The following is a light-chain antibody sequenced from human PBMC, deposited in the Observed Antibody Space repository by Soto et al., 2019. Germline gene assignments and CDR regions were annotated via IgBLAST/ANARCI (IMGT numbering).Light chain of an antibody. V-gene: IGLV1-51*01. CDR1: SSNIGGNS. Sequence: QSVMTQPPSVSAAPGQKVTISCSGSSSNIGGNSVSWYQQLPGTANKLLIYDDNKRPSGIPDRFSGSKSGTSATLGITGFQTGDEADYYCGSWDSSLSAYVFGTGTKLTVL. J-gene: IGLJ1*01. CDR2: DDN. CDR3: GSWDSSLSAYV.